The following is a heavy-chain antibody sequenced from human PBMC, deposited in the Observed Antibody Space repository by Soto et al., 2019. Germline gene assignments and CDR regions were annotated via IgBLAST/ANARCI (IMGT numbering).Heavy chain of an antibody. CDR1: GYTFTGYY. V-gene: IGHV1-2*04. J-gene: IGHJ6*02. Sequence: ASVKVSCKASGYTFTGYYMHWVRQAPGQGLEWMGWINPNSGGTNYAQKFQGWVTMTRDTSISTAYMELSRLRSDDTAVYYCARDRLAAAGTDYYGMDAWGQGTTVTVSS. D-gene: IGHD6-13*01. CDR3: ARDRLAAAGTDYYGMDA. CDR2: INPNSGGT.